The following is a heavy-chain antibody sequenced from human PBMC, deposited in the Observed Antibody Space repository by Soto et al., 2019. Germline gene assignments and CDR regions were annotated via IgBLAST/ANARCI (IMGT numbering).Heavy chain of an antibody. CDR2: INHSGST. J-gene: IGHJ4*02. D-gene: IGHD5-12*01. CDR1: GGSFSGYY. Sequence: QVQLQQWGAGLLKPSETLSLTCAVYGGSFSGYYWSWIRQPPGKGLEWVGEINHSGSTNYNPSLKSRFTISVDTSTHQFYLKLSSVTAADTAVYYCARGRYSGYDYPSWGQGTLVTVSS. CDR3: ARGRYSGYDYPS. V-gene: IGHV4-34*01.